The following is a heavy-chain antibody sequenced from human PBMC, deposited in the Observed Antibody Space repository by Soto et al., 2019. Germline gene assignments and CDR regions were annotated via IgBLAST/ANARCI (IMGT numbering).Heavy chain of an antibody. D-gene: IGHD3-10*01. CDR3: AREGGYYYGSGSYSLYGMDV. Sequence: QVQLVQSGAEVKKPGSSVKVSCKASGGTFSSYAISWVRQAPGQGLEWMGGIIPIFGIANYAQKFQGRVTITADESTSTAYMELSSLRSEDTAVYYCAREGGYYYGSGSYSLYGMDVWGQGTTVTVSS. CDR1: GGTFSSYA. CDR2: IIPIFGIA. V-gene: IGHV1-69*01. J-gene: IGHJ6*02.